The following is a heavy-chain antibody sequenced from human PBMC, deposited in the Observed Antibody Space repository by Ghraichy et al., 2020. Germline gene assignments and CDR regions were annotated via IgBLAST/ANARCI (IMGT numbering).Heavy chain of an antibody. V-gene: IGHV3-21*01. D-gene: IGHD3-9*01. CDR3: ARVPSQPKTYYDILTGPRGWDWFDP. J-gene: IGHJ5*02. Sequence: GGSLRLSCAASGFTFSSYSMNWVRQAPGKGLEWVSSISSSSSYIYYADSVKGRFTISRDNAKNSLYLQMNSLRAEDTAVYYCARVPSQPKTYYDILTGPRGWDWFDPWGQGTLVTVSS. CDR2: ISSSSSYI. CDR1: GFTFSSYS.